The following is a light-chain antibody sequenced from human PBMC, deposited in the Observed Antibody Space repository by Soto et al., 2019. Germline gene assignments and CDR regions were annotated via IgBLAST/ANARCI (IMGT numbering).Light chain of an antibody. CDR1: QSVSSSY. CDR3: QQYDSSPKT. CDR2: GAS. V-gene: IGKV3-20*01. J-gene: IGKJ1*01. Sequence: EIVFAPSPGTPSLLPGERGTLSCWANQSVSSSYIAWYQQKPGQAPRLLIYGASSRATGIPDRFSGSGSGTDFTLTISRLEPEDFAVYYCQQYDSSPKTFGQGTKVDIK.